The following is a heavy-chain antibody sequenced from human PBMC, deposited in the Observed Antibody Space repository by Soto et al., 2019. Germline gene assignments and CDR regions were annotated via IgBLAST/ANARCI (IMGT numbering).Heavy chain of an antibody. Sequence: SGPTLVNPTQTLTLTCTFSGFSPSTSGVGVGWIRQPPGKALEWLALIYWDDDKRYSPSLKSRLTITKDTSKNQVVLTMTNMDPVDTATYYCAHTPGTYYDFWSGYYTGMEFDYWGQGTLVTVSS. D-gene: IGHD3-3*01. CDR3: AHTPGTYYDFWSGYYTGMEFDY. J-gene: IGHJ4*02. CDR2: IYWDDDK. V-gene: IGHV2-5*02. CDR1: GFSPSTSGVG.